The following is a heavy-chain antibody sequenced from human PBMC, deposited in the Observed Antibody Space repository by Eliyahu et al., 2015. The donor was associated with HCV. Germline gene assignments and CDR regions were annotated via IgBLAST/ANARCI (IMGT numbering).Heavy chain of an antibody. J-gene: IGHJ4*02. V-gene: IGHV1-69*01. Sequence: QVQLAQSGAEVKKSGSSVKVSGKASGGTFSSSGLSWVRQAPGQGLEWMGAQKFQGRVTMTADESTNTAYMELSSLRSDDTAVYYCARLSGSRFYSGFYLDFWGRGTQVTVSS. D-gene: IGHD2-15*01. CDR1: GGTFSSSG. CDR3: ARLSGSRFYSGFYLDF.